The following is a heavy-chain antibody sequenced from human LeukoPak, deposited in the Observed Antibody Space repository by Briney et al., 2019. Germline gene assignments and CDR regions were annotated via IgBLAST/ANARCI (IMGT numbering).Heavy chain of an antibody. V-gene: IGHV4-39*01. CDR1: GGSISSSSYY. J-gene: IGHJ4*02. D-gene: IGHD1-26*01. CDR2: IYYSGST. CDR3: ARKQSGTYRSDFDY. Sequence: SETLSLTCTVSGGSISSSSYYWGWIRQPPGKGLEWIGSIYYSGSTYYNPSLKSRVTISVDTSKNQFSLKLSSVTAADTAVYYCARKQSGTYRSDFDYWGQGTLVTISS.